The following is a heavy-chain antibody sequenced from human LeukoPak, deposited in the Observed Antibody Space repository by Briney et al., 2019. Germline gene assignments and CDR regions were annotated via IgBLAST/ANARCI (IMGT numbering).Heavy chain of an antibody. D-gene: IGHD2-15*01. Sequence: ASVKVSCKASGYTFSGYYMHWVRHAPGQGLEWMGWSNPNSGGTHYAQKFEGRVTMTRDTSITTAYMELTRLKSDETAVYYCARGYCTGGSCYHFESWGQGTLVTVSS. CDR3: ARGYCTGGSCYHFES. J-gene: IGHJ4*02. CDR2: SNPNSGGT. V-gene: IGHV1-2*02. CDR1: GYTFSGYY.